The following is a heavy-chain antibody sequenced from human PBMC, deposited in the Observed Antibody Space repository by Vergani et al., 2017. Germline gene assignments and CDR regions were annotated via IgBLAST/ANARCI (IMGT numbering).Heavy chain of an antibody. D-gene: IGHD3-22*01. CDR1: GGSISSGDYY. Sequence: QVQLQESGPGLVKPSQTLSLTCTVSGGSISSGDYYWSWIRQPPGKGLEGIGYIYYSGSTYYNPSLKSRVTISVDTSKNQFSLKLSSVTAADTAVYYCARGITMIVVVTSEGSWFDPWGQGTLVTVSS. V-gene: IGHV4-30-4*01. CDR3: ARGITMIVVVTSEGSWFDP. J-gene: IGHJ5*02. CDR2: IYYSGST.